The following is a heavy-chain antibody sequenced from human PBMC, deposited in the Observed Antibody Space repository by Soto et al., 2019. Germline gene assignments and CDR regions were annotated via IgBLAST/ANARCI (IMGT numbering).Heavy chain of an antibody. Sequence: QVQLVQSGAEVKKPGASVKVSCKASGDTFTDYYIHWVRQAPGQGLERMGTVNPSGGHTTYAQHFLGRMTMTRDTSTSTLYMELTSLTSEDTAVYYCAGGGHVVVVTAALDYWGQGTLVTVSS. CDR1: GDTFTDYY. CDR3: AGGGHVVVVTAALDY. D-gene: IGHD2-21*02. CDR2: VNPSGGHT. V-gene: IGHV1-46*01. J-gene: IGHJ4*02.